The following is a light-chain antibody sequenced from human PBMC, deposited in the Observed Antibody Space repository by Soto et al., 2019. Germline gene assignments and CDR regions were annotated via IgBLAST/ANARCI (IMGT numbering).Light chain of an antibody. CDR1: QGIGNA. Sequence: DIQMTQSPSSLSASVGDRVTISCRASQGIGNALGWYQQKPGKAPKLLIYAASSLQSGVPSRFSGSGSGTDFTLTISSLQPEDFATYYCQQSYSTPRTFGQGTKVDIK. V-gene: IGKV1-39*01. CDR3: QQSYSTPRT. J-gene: IGKJ1*01. CDR2: AAS.